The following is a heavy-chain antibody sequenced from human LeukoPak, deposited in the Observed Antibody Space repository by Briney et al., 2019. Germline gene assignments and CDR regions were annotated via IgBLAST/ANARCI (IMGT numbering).Heavy chain of an antibody. CDR2: IYYSGST. V-gene: IGHV4-59*01. Sequence: SGTLSLTCTVSGGSISSYYWSWIRQPPGKGLEWIGYIYYSGSTNYNPSLKSRVTISVDTSKNQFSLKLSSVTAADTAVYYCARDGAGYSSSWYLQHWGQGTLVTVSS. CDR1: GGSISSYY. CDR3: ARDGAGYSSSWYLQH. J-gene: IGHJ1*01. D-gene: IGHD6-13*01.